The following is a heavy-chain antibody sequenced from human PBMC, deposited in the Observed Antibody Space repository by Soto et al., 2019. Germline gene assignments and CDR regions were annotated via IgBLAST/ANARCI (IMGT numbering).Heavy chain of an antibody. V-gene: IGHV4-34*01. J-gene: IGHJ4*02. CDR1: GGSFSGYS. CDR3: AKRLAAAAA. Sequence: PSETLSLTCAVYGGSFSGYSWSWIRQPPGKGLEWIGEIDHSGSTNYNPSLKGRVTISIDTSKKEISLKLTSMTATDTAVYYCAKRLAAAAAWGQGTLVTVSS. CDR2: IDHSGST. D-gene: IGHD6-13*01.